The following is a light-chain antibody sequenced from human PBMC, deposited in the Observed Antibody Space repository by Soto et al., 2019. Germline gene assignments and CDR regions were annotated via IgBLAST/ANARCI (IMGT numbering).Light chain of an antibody. CDR3: QQRSNWPRT. Sequence: ETVMTQSPVTLSVSPGERATLSCGASQSVSSYLAWYQQKPGQAPRLLIYGASSRATGIPARFSGSGSGTDFTLTISSLEPEDFAVYYCQQRSNWPRTFGQGTKVDIK. CDR1: QSVSSY. CDR2: GAS. V-gene: IGKV3-11*01. J-gene: IGKJ1*01.